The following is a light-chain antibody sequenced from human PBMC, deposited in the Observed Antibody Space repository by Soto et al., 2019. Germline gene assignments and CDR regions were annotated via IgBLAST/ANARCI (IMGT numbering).Light chain of an antibody. CDR1: QRITTY. CDR3: QQTYNTPYT. J-gene: IGKJ2*01. V-gene: IGKV1-39*01. Sequence: HMTQSPSSLSASVGDRVTITCRASQRITTYLNWYQQKPGEAPKLLISTSGTLQRGVPSRFTGSGSGTDFTLTITGLQPADFATYFCQQTYNTPYTFGQGTKLEIK. CDR2: TSG.